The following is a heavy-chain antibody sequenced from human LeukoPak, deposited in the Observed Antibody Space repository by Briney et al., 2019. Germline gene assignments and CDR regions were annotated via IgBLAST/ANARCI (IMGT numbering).Heavy chain of an antibody. CDR3: ARITSVTGRYYDSSGYPRI. V-gene: IGHV4-39*01. J-gene: IGHJ4*02. D-gene: IGHD3-22*01. CDR2: IYYSGST. CDR1: GGSISSSSYC. Sequence: SETLSLTCTVSGGSISSSSYCWGWIRQPPGKGLEWIVTIYYSGSTYYNPSLKSRVTISVDTSKNQFSLKLSSVTAADTAVYYCARITSVTGRYYDSSGYPRIWGQGTLVTVSS.